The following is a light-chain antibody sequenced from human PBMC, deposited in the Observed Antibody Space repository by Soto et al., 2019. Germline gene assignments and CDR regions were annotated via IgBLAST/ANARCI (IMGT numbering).Light chain of an antibody. J-gene: IGKJ1*01. Sequence: EIVLTQSPGTLSLSPGERATLSCTASQSVRSSYLAWYQQKPGQAPRLLIYAASSRAAGIPDRFTGSGSGTDFTLTISRLEPEDFAVYYCQQYGSSSWTFGQGTKVEIK. V-gene: IGKV3-20*01. CDR1: QSVRSSY. CDR2: AAS. CDR3: QQYGSSSWT.